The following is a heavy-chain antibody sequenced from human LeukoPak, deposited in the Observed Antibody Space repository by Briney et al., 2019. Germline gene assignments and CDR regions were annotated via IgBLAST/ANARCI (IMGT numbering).Heavy chain of an antibody. J-gene: IGHJ6*02. CDR1: GFTFSSYS. CDR2: ISSSSSYI. CDR3: ARMPLPRYSSSWNDHYYGMDV. Sequence: PGGSLRLSCAASGFTFSSYSMNWVRQAPGKGLEWVSSISSSSSYIYYADSVKGRFTISRDNAKNSLYLQMNSLRAEDTAVYYCARMPLPRYSSSWNDHYYGMDVWGQGTTVTVSS. D-gene: IGHD6-13*01. V-gene: IGHV3-21*01.